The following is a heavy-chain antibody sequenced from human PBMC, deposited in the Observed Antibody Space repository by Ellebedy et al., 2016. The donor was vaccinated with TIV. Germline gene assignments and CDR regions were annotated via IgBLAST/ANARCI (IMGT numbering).Heavy chain of an antibody. CDR1: GGSISSGTYY. CDR2: IYYSRST. Sequence: SETLSLTCTVSGGSISSGTYYCGWIRQPPGKGLEWIGSIYYSRSTYYNPSLRSRLTISVDTSKNQFSLKLSSVTAADTAVYYCARSPPYGANSQWYFDLWGRGALVTVSS. D-gene: IGHD4/OR15-4a*01. V-gene: IGHV4-39*07. CDR3: ARSPPYGANSQWYFDL. J-gene: IGHJ2*01.